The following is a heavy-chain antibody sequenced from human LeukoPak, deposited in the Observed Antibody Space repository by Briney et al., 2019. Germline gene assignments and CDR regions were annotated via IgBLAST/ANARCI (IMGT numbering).Heavy chain of an antibody. CDR1: GFTFSSYA. CDR2: ISGSGGST. Sequence: PGGSLRLSCAASGFTFSSYAMSWVRQAPGKGLEWVSAISGSGGSTYYADSVKGRFTISRDNSKNTLYLQMDSLRAEDTGVYYCATLSLGETPRPGYWGQGTLVTVSS. CDR3: ATLSLGETPRPGY. D-gene: IGHD3-10*01. J-gene: IGHJ4*02. V-gene: IGHV3-23*01.